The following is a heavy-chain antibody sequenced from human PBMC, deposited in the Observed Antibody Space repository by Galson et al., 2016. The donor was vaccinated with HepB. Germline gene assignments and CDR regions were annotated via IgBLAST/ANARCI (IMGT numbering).Heavy chain of an antibody. J-gene: IGHJ4*02. CDR3: TRHRNFVSFWGDYYPYYFEH. D-gene: IGHD3-3*01. Sequence: SETLSLTCTVSGGSISDTTYYWGWIRQPPGKGLEWIGTIYYSGNTYYSPPLKSRVTISVDTSKSQFSLQLNSVTAADTAVYFCTRHRNFVSFWGDYYPYYFEHWGPGTLVTVSS. CDR2: IYYSGNT. V-gene: IGHV4-39*01. CDR1: GGSISDTTYY.